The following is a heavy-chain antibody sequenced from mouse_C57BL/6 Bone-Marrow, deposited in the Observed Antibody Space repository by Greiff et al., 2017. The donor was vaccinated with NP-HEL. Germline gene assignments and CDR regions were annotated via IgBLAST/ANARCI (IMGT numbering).Heavy chain of an antibody. CDR2: ISSGGSYT. Sequence: EVHLVESGGDLVKPGGSLKLSCAASGFTFSSYGMSWVRQTPDKRLEWVATISSGGSYTYYPDSVKGRFTISRDNAKNTLYLQMSSLKSEDTAMYYCARRAYSNYDYWGQGTLVTVSA. D-gene: IGHD2-5*01. CDR3: ARRAYSNYDY. V-gene: IGHV5-6*01. CDR1: GFTFSSYG. J-gene: IGHJ3*01.